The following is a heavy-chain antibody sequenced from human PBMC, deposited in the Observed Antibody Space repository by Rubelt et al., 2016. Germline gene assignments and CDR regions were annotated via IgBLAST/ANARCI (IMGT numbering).Heavy chain of an antibody. D-gene: IGHD3-22*01. Sequence: QVQLVQSGAEVKKPGASVKVSCKASGYTFTSYAMHWVRQAPGQRLEWMGWINAGNGNTKYSQKFQGRVTSTRDTSASTAYMELGSQGSEDTAVYYCARYYYDSSGYVYFDYWGQGTLVTVSS. CDR1: GYTFTSYA. CDR3: ARYYYDSSGYVYFDY. V-gene: IGHV1-3*01. CDR2: INAGNGNT. J-gene: IGHJ4*02.